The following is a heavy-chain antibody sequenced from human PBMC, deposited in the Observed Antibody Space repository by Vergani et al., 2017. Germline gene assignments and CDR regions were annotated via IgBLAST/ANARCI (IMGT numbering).Heavy chain of an antibody. CDR1: GGSISSGGYY. J-gene: IGHJ5*02. CDR2: IYYSGST. Sequence: QVQLQESGPGLVKPSQTLSLTCTVSGGSISSGGYYWSWIRQHPGKGLEWIGYIYYSGSTYYNPSLKSRVTISVDTSKNQFSLKLSSVTAADTAVYYCPRGESDWSSTSCQYNWFDPWGQGTLVTVSS. CDR3: PRGESDWSSTSCQYNWFDP. D-gene: IGHD2-2*01. V-gene: IGHV4-31*03.